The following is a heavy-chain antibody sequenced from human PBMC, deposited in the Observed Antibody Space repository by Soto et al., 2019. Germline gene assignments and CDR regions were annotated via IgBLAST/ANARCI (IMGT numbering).Heavy chain of an antibody. Sequence: GGSLRLSCTASGFTFGGYAMSCVRQAPGKGLEWVGLIRSKAYDGTTEYAASVNGRFTISRDDSKSIAYLQMNSLKTEDTAVYYCTGEASDGSGWYGGIHYYGMDVWGQGTTVTVSS. CDR3: TGEASDGSGWYGGIHYYGMDV. D-gene: IGHD6-19*01. V-gene: IGHV3-49*04. J-gene: IGHJ6*02. CDR2: IRSKAYDGTT. CDR1: GFTFGGYA.